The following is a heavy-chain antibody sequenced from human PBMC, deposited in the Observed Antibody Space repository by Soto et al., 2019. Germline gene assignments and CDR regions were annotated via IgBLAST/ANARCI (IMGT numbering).Heavy chain of an antibody. CDR3: ARPATGSPYDAFDI. CDR2: IDPSDSST. D-gene: IGHD3-9*01. V-gene: IGHV5-10-1*01. CDR1: GFRFTSYW. Sequence: GESLKISCKGSGFRFTSYWISWVRQMPGKGLEWMGRIDPSDSSTNYSPSFQGHVTISADKPISTAYLQWSSLKASDTAVYYCARPATGSPYDAFDIWGQGTMVTVSS. J-gene: IGHJ3*02.